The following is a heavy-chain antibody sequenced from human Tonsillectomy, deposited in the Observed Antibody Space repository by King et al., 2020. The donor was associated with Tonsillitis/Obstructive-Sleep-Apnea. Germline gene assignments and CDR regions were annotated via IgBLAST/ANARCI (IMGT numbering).Heavy chain of an antibody. CDR2: INHSGST. J-gene: IGHJ4*02. CDR1: GGSFSGYY. CDR3: ARVLWGDYYDSSGPSHALDY. Sequence: VQLQQWGAGLLKPSETLSLTCAVYGGSFSGYYWSWIRQPPGKGLEWIGEINHSGSTNYNPSHKSRVTISVNTSKNQFSLKLSSVTAADTAVYYCARVLWGDYYDSSGPSHALDYWGQGTLVTVSS. V-gene: IGHV4-34*01. D-gene: IGHD3-22*01.